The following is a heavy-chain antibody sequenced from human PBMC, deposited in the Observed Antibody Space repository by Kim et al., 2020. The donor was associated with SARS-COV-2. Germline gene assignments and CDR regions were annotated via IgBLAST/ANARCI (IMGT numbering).Heavy chain of an antibody. D-gene: IGHD6-13*01. CDR3: VRESAAVGTYYFDY. Sequence: GGSLRLSCAASGFTFSSYWMNWVRQVPGKGLVWVSHINNEGSATMYADSVKGRFTISRDNAKNTLYLQMNSLRVEDTAVYYCVRESAAVGTYYFDYWGQGTLVNV. V-gene: IGHV3-74*03. J-gene: IGHJ4*02. CDR1: GFTFSSYW. CDR2: INNEGSAT.